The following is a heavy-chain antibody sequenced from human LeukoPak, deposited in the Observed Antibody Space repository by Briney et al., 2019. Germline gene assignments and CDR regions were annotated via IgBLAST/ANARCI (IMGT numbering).Heavy chain of an antibody. J-gene: IGHJ4*02. D-gene: IGHD1-26*01. CDR3: ARGRLHSGSYVFDY. V-gene: IGHV4-61*02. CDR1: GGSISSGSYY. CDR2: IYTSGST. Sequence: SETLSLTCTVSGGSISSGSYYWSWIRQPAGKGLEWIGRIYTSGSTNYNPSLKSRVTISVDTSKNQFSLKLSSVTAADTAVYYCARGRLHSGSYVFDYWGQGTLVTVSS.